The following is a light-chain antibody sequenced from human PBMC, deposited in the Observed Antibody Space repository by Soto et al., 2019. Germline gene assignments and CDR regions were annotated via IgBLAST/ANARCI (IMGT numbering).Light chain of an antibody. CDR1: QSVSSSY. J-gene: IGKJ5*01. Sequence: EIVLTQSPVTLSLSPGERATLSCRASQSVSSSYLAWYQQKPGQAPRLLIYGASSRATGIPDRFSGSGSGTDFTLTISRLEPEAFAVYYCQQYGSSPPATFGQGTRLEIK. V-gene: IGKV3-20*01. CDR3: QQYGSSPPAT. CDR2: GAS.